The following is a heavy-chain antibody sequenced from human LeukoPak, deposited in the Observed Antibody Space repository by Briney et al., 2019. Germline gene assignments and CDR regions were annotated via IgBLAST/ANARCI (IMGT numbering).Heavy chain of an antibody. CDR3: ALGQPKDWFDP. J-gene: IGHJ5*02. CDR1: GGSISSYY. Sequence: SETLSLTCTVSGGSISSYYWSWIRQPPGKGLEWIGYIYYSGSTYYNPSLKSRVTISVDTSKNQFSLKLSSVTAADTAVYYCALGQPKDWFDPWGQGTLVTVSS. V-gene: IGHV4-59*04. D-gene: IGHD3-16*01. CDR2: IYYSGST.